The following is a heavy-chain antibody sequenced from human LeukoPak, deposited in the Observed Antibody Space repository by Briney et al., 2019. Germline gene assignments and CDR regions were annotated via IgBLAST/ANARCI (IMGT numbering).Heavy chain of an antibody. CDR2: IKQDGSEK. Sequence: PGGSLRLSCAASGFTSSSYWMSWVRQAPGKGLEWVANIKQDGSEKYYVDSVKGRFTISRDNAKNSLYLQMNSLRAEDTAVYYCAREGWATMIAVLDAFDIWGQGTMVTVSS. CDR1: GFTSSSYW. J-gene: IGHJ3*02. D-gene: IGHD3-22*01. V-gene: IGHV3-7*01. CDR3: AREGWATMIAVLDAFDI.